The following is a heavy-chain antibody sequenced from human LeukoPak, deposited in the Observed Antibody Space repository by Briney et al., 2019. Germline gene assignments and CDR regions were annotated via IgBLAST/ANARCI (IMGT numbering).Heavy chain of an antibody. J-gene: IGHJ4*02. CDR1: GFILTSSA. D-gene: IGHD6-19*01. Sequence: SVQVSCKASGFILTSSAMQGVRQARGQRLEWMGWIVVGSGNTNYAQKFQERVTITRDMSTSTAYMELSSLRSEDTAVYYSAATNGSGLRFDYWGQGTLVTVSS. CDR3: AATNGSGLRFDY. V-gene: IGHV1-58*02. CDR2: IVVGSGNT.